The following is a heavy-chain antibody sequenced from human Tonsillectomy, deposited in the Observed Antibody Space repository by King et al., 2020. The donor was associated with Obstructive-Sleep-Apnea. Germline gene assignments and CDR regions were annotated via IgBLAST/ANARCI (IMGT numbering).Heavy chain of an antibody. V-gene: IGHV3-48*01. Sequence: VQLVESGGGLVQPGGSLRLSCAASGFTFSSYSMNWVRQAPGKGLEWVSYISSSSSTIYYADSVKGRFTISRDNAKNSLYLQMNSLRVEDTAMYYCARATYGDYEVFDYWGQGTLVTVSS. D-gene: IGHD4-17*01. CDR3: ARATYGDYEVFDY. J-gene: IGHJ4*02. CDR1: GFTFSSYS. CDR2: ISSSSSTI.